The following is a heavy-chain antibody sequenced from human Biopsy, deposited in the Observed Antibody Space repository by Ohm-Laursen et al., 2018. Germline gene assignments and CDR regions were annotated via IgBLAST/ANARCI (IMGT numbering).Heavy chain of an antibody. V-gene: IGHV4-59*08. Sequence: GTLSLTWSVSGDSINSSYWSWIRQAPGKGLEWIGFISNSGNTNYNPSLKSRVTISADTSKNQFSLKLGSVTVADTAVFYCARRGSGGRSFDYWGQGSLVTVSS. J-gene: IGHJ4*02. D-gene: IGHD2-15*01. CDR3: ARRGSGGRSFDY. CDR1: GDSINSSY. CDR2: ISNSGNT.